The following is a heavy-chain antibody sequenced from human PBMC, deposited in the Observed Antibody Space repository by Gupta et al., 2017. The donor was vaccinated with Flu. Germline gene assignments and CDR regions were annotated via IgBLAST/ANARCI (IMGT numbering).Heavy chain of an antibody. CDR2: IRSKAYGGTT. J-gene: IGHJ3*02. D-gene: IGHD3-3*02. Sequence: EVQLVEPGGGLVQPGRSLRLSCTASGFTFGDYAMSWFRQAPGKGLEWVGFIRSKAYGGTTEYAASVKGRFTISRDDSKSIAYLQMNSLKTEDTAVYYCTREAFYAFDIWGQGTMVTVSS. V-gene: IGHV3-49*03. CDR3: TREAFYAFDI. CDR1: GFTFGDYA.